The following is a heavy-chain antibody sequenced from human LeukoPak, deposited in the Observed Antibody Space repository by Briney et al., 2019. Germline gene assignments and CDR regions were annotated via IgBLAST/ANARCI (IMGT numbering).Heavy chain of an antibody. Sequence: GGSLRLSCAASGFTFSSYAMSWVRQAPGNGLEWVSAISGSGGSTYYADSVKGRFTISRDNSKNTLYLQMNSLRAEDTAVYYCAKVSYYDFWSGYLFDYWGQGTLVTVSS. CDR2: ISGSGGST. CDR3: AKVSYYDFWSGYLFDY. CDR1: GFTFSSYA. V-gene: IGHV3-23*01. J-gene: IGHJ4*02. D-gene: IGHD3-3*01.